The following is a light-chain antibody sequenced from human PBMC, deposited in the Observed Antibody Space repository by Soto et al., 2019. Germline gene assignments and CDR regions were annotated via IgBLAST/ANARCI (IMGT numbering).Light chain of an antibody. CDR3: HQRSNWPPLT. CDR1: QSVSSY. J-gene: IGKJ4*01. V-gene: IGKV3-11*01. CDR2: DAS. Sequence: EIVLTQSPATLSLSPGERATLSCRASQSVSSYLAWYQQKPGQAPRLLIYDASNRATGVPARFSGGGSGTDFTHSISSLEPEDFAVYYGHQRSNWPPLTFGGGTKVEIK.